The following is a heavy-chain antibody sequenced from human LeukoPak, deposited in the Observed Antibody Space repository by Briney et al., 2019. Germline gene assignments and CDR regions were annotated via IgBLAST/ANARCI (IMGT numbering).Heavy chain of an antibody. J-gene: IGHJ4*02. D-gene: IGHD3-22*01. V-gene: IGHV1-69*05. CDR3: AIGGPDYYDSSGYYIDY. Sequence: SVKVSCKASGGTFGSYAISWVRQAPGQGLEWMGRIIPIFGTANYAQKFQGRVTITTDESTSTAYMELSSLRSEDTAVYYCAIGGPDYYDSSGYYIDYWGQGTLVTVSS. CDR1: GGTFGSYA. CDR2: IIPIFGTA.